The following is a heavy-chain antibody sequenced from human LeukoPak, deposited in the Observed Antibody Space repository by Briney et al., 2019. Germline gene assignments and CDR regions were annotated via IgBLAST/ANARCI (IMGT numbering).Heavy chain of an antibody. CDR1: GGSISSSSYY. D-gene: IGHD2-2*01. Sequence: SETLSLTCTVSGGSISSSSYYWGWIRQPPGKGLEWIGSIYYSGSTYYNPSLKSRVTISVDTSKNQFSLELSSVTAADTAVYYCARGPEYCSSTSCYFDYWGQGTLVTVSS. CDR2: IYYSGST. J-gene: IGHJ4*02. V-gene: IGHV4-39*07. CDR3: ARGPEYCSSTSCYFDY.